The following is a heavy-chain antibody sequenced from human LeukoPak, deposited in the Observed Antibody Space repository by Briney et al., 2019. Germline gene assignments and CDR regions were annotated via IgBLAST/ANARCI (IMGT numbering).Heavy chain of an antibody. J-gene: IGHJ4*02. CDR2: ISWDGGST. CDR3: AKDRLRDDSSGYYLD. CDR1: GFNFDDFT. V-gene: IGHV3-43*01. Sequence: GGSLRLSCAASGFNFDDFTLHWVRQVPGKGLEWVSLISWDGGSTYYADSVKGRFTISRDNSKNSLYLQMNSLRTEDTALYYCAKDRLRDDSSGYYLDWGQGTLVTVSS. D-gene: IGHD3-22*01.